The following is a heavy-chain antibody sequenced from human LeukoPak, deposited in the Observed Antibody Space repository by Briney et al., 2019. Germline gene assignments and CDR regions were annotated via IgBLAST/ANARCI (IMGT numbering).Heavy chain of an antibody. CDR3: ARSPLSGGWSYYFDY. Sequence: SETLSPTCTVSGGSLSTYHWNWIRQSPEKGLEWIGYIYYVGSSNYNPSLESRVILSIDRTKNQFSLKLASVTAADTAVYYCARSPLSGGWSYYFDYWGQGILVTVSS. J-gene: IGHJ4*02. CDR2: IYYVGSS. V-gene: IGHV4-59*01. CDR1: GGSLSTYH. D-gene: IGHD6-13*01.